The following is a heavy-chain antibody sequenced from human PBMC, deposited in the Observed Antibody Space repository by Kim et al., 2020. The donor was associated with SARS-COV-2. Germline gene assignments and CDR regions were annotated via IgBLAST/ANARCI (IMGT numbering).Heavy chain of an antibody. D-gene: IGHD2-15*01. Sequence: SETLSLTCTVSGGSISSGGYYWSWIRQHPGKGLEWIGYIYYSGSTYYNPSLKSRVTISVDTSKNQFSLKLSSVTAADTAVYYCARDDWDRVAATSLNAFDIWGQGTMVTVSS. J-gene: IGHJ3*02. CDR3: ARDDWDRVAATSLNAFDI. CDR1: GGSISSGGYY. CDR2: IYYSGST. V-gene: IGHV4-31*03.